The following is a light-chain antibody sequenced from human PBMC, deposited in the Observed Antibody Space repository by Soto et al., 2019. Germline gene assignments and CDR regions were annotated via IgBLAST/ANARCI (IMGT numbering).Light chain of an antibody. V-gene: IGKV3-15*01. CDR3: QQYNSYRT. J-gene: IGKJ1*01. CDR2: GAS. Sequence: EIVMTQSPATLSVSPGERASLSFRASQSFSSNLAWYQQKPGQAPRLLIYGASTRATGVPARFSGSGSGTEFTLTISSLQPDDFATYYCQQYNSYRTFGQGTKVDIK. CDR1: QSFSSN.